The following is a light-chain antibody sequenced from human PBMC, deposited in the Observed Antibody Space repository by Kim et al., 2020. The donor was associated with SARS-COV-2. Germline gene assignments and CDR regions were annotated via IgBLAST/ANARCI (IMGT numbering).Light chain of an antibody. V-gene: IGKV3-20*01. Sequence: LYPGERATLSCRASQSVSSNYLAWYQGKPGQAPRLLIFGASSRATGIPDRFSGSGSGTDFTLTISRLEPEDFAVYYRQQYGSSPYTFGQGTKLEI. CDR1: QSVSSNY. CDR3: QQYGSSPYT. CDR2: GAS. J-gene: IGKJ2*01.